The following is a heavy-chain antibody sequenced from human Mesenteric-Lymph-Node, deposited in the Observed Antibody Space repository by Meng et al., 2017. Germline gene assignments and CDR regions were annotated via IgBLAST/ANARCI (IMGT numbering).Heavy chain of an antibody. Sequence: GESLKISCAASGFTFSSYGMHWVRQAPGKGLEWVAVIWYDGSNKYYADSVKGRFTISRDNSKNTLYLQMNSLRAEDTAVYYCAREGSEWDAFDIWGQGTMVTVSS. D-gene: IGHD3-3*01. CDR1: GFTFSSYG. CDR3: AREGSEWDAFDI. V-gene: IGHV3-33*01. J-gene: IGHJ3*02. CDR2: IWYDGSNK.